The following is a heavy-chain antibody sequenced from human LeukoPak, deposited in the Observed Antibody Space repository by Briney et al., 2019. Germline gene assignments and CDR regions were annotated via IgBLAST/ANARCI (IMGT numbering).Heavy chain of an antibody. Sequence: PGGSLRLSCAATGLTFNTYTMNWVRQAPGRGLEWVSSISRTSDYIYYADSVKGRFTISRDNAKNSLYLQMSSLRADDTAVYYCARDRPYYDSSGSQFDYWGQGTLVTVSS. CDR2: ISRTSDYI. V-gene: IGHV3-21*01. CDR1: GLTFNTYT. D-gene: IGHD3-22*01. CDR3: ARDRPYYDSSGSQFDY. J-gene: IGHJ4*02.